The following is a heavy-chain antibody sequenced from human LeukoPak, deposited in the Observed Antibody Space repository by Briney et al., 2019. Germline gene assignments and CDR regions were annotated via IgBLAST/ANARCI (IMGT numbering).Heavy chain of an antibody. Sequence: GGSLRLSCAASGFTFSGSGMHWVRQAPGKGQEWVTFTRYDGSNKYYTDSVKGRFTISRDNSKNTLYLQMDSLRAEDTAVYYCARDYDFWSGYYSPTRGYFGYWGQGTLVTVSS. J-gene: IGHJ4*02. CDR3: ARDYDFWSGYYSPTRGYFGY. CDR2: TRYDGSNK. CDR1: GFTFSGSG. D-gene: IGHD3-3*01. V-gene: IGHV3-30*02.